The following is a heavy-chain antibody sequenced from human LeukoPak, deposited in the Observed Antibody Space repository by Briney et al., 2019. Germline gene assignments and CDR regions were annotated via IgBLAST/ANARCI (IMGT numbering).Heavy chain of an antibody. Sequence: AASVKVSCKASGYTFTSYYMHWVRQAPGQGLEWMGIINPSGGSTSYAQKFQGRVTMARDTSTSTVHMELSSLRSEDTAVYYCATTYYYDSTTPYYYYGMDVWGQGTTVTVSS. CDR2: INPSGGST. CDR1: GYTFTSYY. D-gene: IGHD3-22*01. V-gene: IGHV1-46*01. CDR3: ATTYYYDSTTPYYYYGMDV. J-gene: IGHJ6*02.